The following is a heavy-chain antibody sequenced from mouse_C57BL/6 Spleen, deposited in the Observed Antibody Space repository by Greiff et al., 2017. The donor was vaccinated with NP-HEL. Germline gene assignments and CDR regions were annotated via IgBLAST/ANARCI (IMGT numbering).Heavy chain of an antibody. CDR1: GFTFSSYA. V-gene: IGHV5-4*01. D-gene: IGHD3-2*02. Sequence: EVKLVESGGGLVKPGGSLKLSCAASGFTFSSYAMSWVRQTPEKRLEWVATISDGGSYTYYPDNVKGRFTISRDNAKNNLYLQMSHLKSEDTAMYYCAREGDSSGYEYAMDYWGQGTSVTVSS. CDR3: AREGDSSGYEYAMDY. J-gene: IGHJ4*01. CDR2: ISDGGSYT.